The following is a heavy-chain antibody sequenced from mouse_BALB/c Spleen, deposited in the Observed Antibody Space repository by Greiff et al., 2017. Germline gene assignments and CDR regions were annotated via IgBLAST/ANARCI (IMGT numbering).Heavy chain of an antibody. CDR2: ISSGGSYT. CDR3: ARRDGNYEYFDV. D-gene: IGHD2-1*01. V-gene: IGHV5-6*01. CDR1: GFTFSSYG. Sequence: DVHLVESGGDLVKPGGSLKLSCAASGFTFSSYGMSWVRQTPDKRLEWVATISSGGSYTYYPDSVKGRFTISRDNAKNTLYLQMSSLKSEDTAMYYCARRDGNYEYFDVWGAGTTVTVSS. J-gene: IGHJ1*01.